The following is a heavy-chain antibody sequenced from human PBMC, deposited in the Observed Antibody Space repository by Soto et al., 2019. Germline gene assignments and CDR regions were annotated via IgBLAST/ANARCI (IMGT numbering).Heavy chain of an antibody. J-gene: IGHJ4*02. D-gene: IGHD4-17*01. Sequence: QITLKESGPTLVKPTQTLTLTCTFSGFSLSTSGVGVGWIRQPPGKALEWLALIYWDDDKRYSPSLKGRLTTTTDASKKPAPLTLTNLDPVDTATYYCAHSLAASDDGNYAPNNSFAYWAQGPLVTVSS. V-gene: IGHV2-5*02. CDR1: GFSLSTSGVG. CDR2: IYWDDDK. CDR3: AHSLAASDDGNYAPNNSFAY.